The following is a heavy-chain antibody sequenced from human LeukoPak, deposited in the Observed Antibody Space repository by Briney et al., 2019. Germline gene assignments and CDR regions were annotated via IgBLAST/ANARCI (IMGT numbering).Heavy chain of an antibody. Sequence: SETLSLTCAVYGGSFSGYYWSWIRQPPGKGLEWIGEINHSGSTNYNPSLKSRVTISVNTSKNQFSLKLSSVTAADTAVYYCARGTHVIPHDYWGQGTLVTVSS. V-gene: IGHV4-34*01. CDR3: ARGTHVIPHDY. J-gene: IGHJ4*02. CDR1: GGSFSGYY. CDR2: INHSGST.